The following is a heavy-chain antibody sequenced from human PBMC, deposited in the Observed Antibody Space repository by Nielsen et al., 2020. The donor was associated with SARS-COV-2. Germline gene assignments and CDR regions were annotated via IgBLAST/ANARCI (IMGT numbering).Heavy chain of an antibody. Sequence: GESLKISCAASGFTFSDYYMSWIRQAPGKGLEWVSYISSSGSTIYYADSVKGRFTISRDNAKNSLYLQMNSLRVEDTAVYYCARGEWYYDYVWGSYRYEDVWGQGTTVTVSS. V-gene: IGHV3-11*01. D-gene: IGHD3-16*02. CDR2: ISSSGSTI. J-gene: IGHJ6*02. CDR1: GFTFSDYY. CDR3: ARGEWYYDYVWGSYRYEDV.